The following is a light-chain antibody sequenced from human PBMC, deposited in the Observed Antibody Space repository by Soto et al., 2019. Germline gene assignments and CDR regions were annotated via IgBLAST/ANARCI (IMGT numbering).Light chain of an antibody. J-gene: IGKJ1*01. CDR1: QSISRY. CDR3: QQSHTAPWT. Sequence: DIQMTQSPSPLSASVRDRVTITCRASQSISRYLNWFQQKPGKAPKLLIYTASSLQSGVPSRFSGSGSGTDFTLTISSLQPEDFATYYCQQSHTAPWTFGQGTKVEIK. CDR2: TAS. V-gene: IGKV1-39*01.